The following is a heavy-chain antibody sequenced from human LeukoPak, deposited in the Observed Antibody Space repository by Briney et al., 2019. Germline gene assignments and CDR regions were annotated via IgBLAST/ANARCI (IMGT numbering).Heavy chain of an antibody. D-gene: IGHD3-3*01. J-gene: IGHJ6*02. V-gene: IGHV3-53*04. CDR1: EFTFDDYA. Sequence: GGSLRLSCAASEFTFDDYAVHWVRQAPGKGLEWVSLIYSAGGTYYTDSVKGRFTISRHSSKNTLYLQMNSLRGEDTAVYYCARFLGRITISGVVPYGMDVWGQGTTVTVSS. CDR3: ARFLGRITISGVVPYGMDV. CDR2: IYSAGGT.